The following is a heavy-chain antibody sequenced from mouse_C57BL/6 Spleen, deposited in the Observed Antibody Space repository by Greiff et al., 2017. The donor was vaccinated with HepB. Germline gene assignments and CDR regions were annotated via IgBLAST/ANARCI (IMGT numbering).Heavy chain of an antibody. CDR2: IDPSDSYT. Sequence: QVQLQQPGAELVMPGASVKLSCKASGYTFTSYWMHWVKQRPGQGLEWIGEIDPSDSYTNYNQKFKGKSTLTVDKSSRTAYMQLSSLTSEDSAVYYCSKRRYYAMDYWGQGTSVTVSS. V-gene: IGHV1-69*01. CDR1: GYTFTSYW. J-gene: IGHJ4*01. CDR3: SKRRYYAMDY.